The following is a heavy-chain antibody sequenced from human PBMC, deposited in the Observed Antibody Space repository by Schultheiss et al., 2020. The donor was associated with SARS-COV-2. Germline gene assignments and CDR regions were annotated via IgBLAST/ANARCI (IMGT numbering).Heavy chain of an antibody. CDR2: IYNCGST. Sequence: GGSLRLSCAASGFTFSNYAMSWVRQAPGKGLEWVSVIYNCGSTYYADSVMGRFTISRDNSKNTLYLQMDSLKTEDTAVYYCARGHAPIFGVVYPGEYGMDVWGQGTTVTVSS. J-gene: IGHJ6*02. D-gene: IGHD3-3*01. CDR3: ARGHAPIFGVVYPGEYGMDV. CDR1: GFTFSNYA. V-gene: IGHV3-66*03.